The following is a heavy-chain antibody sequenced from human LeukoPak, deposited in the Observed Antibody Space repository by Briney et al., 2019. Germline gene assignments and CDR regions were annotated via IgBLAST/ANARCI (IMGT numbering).Heavy chain of an antibody. J-gene: IGHJ5*02. CDR3: ARVNLRGSNYNWFDP. V-gene: IGHV1-69*08. Sequence: WASVKVSCKTSGGTFLSHIFSWVRQAPGHGLEWIGKITPVIETAKYAQTFQGRVSIYTDKDTTTVYMALRGLRPDDTADYYCARVNLRGSNYNWFDPWGQGTRVIVSS. CDR2: ITPVIETA. CDR1: GGTFLSHI. D-gene: IGHD3-10*01.